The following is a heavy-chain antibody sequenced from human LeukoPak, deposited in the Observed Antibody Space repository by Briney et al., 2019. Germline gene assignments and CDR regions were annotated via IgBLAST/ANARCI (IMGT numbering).Heavy chain of an antibody. CDR2: IYHSGST. J-gene: IGHJ4*02. CDR3: ARAGGYCSSASCYSWCDY. Sequence: SETLSLTCTVSGYSISSGYYWGWIRQPPGKGLEWIGSIYHSGSTYYNPSLKSRVTISVDTSKNQFSLKLSSVTAADTAVYYCARAGGYCSSASCYSWCDYWGQGTLVTVSS. V-gene: IGHV4-38-2*02. D-gene: IGHD2-2*02. CDR1: GYSISSGYY.